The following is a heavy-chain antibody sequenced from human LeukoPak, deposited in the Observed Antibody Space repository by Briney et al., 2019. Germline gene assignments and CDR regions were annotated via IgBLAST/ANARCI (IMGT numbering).Heavy chain of an antibody. CDR3: AGSTPNYYDSSGYYLASDY. J-gene: IGHJ4*02. V-gene: IGHV4-61*01. CDR1: GGSVSSGSYY. CDR2: IYYSGST. Sequence: SETLSLTCTVSGGSVSSGSYYWSWIRQPPGKGLEWIGYIYYSGSTNYNPSLKSRVTISVDTSKNQFSLKLSSVTAADTAVYYCAGSTPNYYDSSGYYLASDYWGQGTLVTVSS. D-gene: IGHD3-22*01.